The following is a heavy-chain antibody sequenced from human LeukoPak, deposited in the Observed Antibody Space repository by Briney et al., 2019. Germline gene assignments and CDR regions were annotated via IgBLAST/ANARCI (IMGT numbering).Heavy chain of an antibody. CDR3: AKDLFTMIVVVISPFDY. V-gene: IGHV3-11*01. J-gene: IGHJ4*02. D-gene: IGHD3-22*01. CDR1: GFTFSDYY. CDR2: ISSSGSTI. Sequence: GGSLRLSCAASGFTFSDYYMSWLRQAPGKGLEWVSYISSSGSTIYYADSVKGRFTISRDNSKNTLYLQMNSLRAEDTAVYYCAKDLFTMIVVVISPFDYWGQGTLVTVSS.